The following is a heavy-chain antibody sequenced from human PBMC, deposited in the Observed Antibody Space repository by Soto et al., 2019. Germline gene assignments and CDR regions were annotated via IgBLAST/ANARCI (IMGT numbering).Heavy chain of an antibody. V-gene: IGHV5-51*01. D-gene: IGHD3-10*01. Sequence: GESLKISCQGSEDMFTNHWIGWVRQMPGKGLEWMGVIYFRDSDVRFGPSFKGQVSISADKASHTVSLHWSSLKSSDTATYFCATLPRGVHFTSGVDNWGPGTLVTVSS. CDR3: ATLPRGVHFTSGVDN. CDR1: EDMFTNHW. J-gene: IGHJ4*02. CDR2: IYFRDSDV.